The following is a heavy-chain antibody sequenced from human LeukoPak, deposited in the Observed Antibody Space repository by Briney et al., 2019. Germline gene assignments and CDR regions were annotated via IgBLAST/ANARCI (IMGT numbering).Heavy chain of an antibody. Sequence: GASVKVSCKASGYTFTRYALQWERQAPGQRLEWMGWINAGNGNTKYSQKFQGRVTITRDTSASTAYMELSSLRSEDTAVYYCARALGAYYYDSSGYYSTYNWFDPWGQGTLVTVSS. CDR1: GYTFTRYA. D-gene: IGHD3-22*01. V-gene: IGHV1-3*01. CDR2: INAGNGNT. J-gene: IGHJ5*02. CDR3: ARALGAYYYDSSGYYSTYNWFDP.